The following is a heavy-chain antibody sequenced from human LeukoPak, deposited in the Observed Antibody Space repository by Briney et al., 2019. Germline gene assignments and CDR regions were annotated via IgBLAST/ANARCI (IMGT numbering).Heavy chain of an antibody. Sequence: GASVKVSCKASGYTFTGYYMHWVRQAPGQGLEWMGWIHANSGSTNYAQKFQGRVTMTRDTSISTAYMGLSRLRSDDTAVYYCARVIGFGELSLGYWGQGTQVTVSS. CDR2: IHANSGST. V-gene: IGHV1-2*02. J-gene: IGHJ4*02. CDR1: GYTFTGYY. CDR3: ARVIGFGELSLGY. D-gene: IGHD3-10*01.